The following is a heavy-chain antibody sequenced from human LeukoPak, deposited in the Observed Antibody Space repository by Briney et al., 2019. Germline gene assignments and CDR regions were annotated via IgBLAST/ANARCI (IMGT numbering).Heavy chain of an antibody. D-gene: IGHD3-22*01. CDR1: GGSISSHY. CDR3: ARADYDSSVGY. J-gene: IGHJ4*02. CDR2: IYYSGST. V-gene: IGHV4-59*11. Sequence: SETLSLTCSVSGGSISSHYWSWIRQPPGKGLEWIGNIYYSGSTNYNPSLKSRVSISVDTSKNQFSLKLRSVTAADTAVYYCARADYDSSVGYWGQGTLVTVSS.